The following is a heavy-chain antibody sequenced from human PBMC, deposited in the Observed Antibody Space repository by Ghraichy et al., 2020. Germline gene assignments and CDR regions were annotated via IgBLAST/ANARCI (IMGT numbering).Heavy chain of an antibody. V-gene: IGHV4-38-2*02. CDR2: IYHSGST. D-gene: IGHD3-10*01. CDR3: ARGGRLLWFGELFDPPNYYYGMDV. CDR1: GYSISSGYY. J-gene: IGHJ6*02. Sequence: SETLSLTCTVSGYSISSGYYWGWIRQPPGKGLEWIGGIYHSGSTYYNPSLKSRVTISVDTSKNQVSPRLSSVTAADTAVYYCARGGRLLWFGELFDPPNYYYGMDVWGQGTTVTVSS.